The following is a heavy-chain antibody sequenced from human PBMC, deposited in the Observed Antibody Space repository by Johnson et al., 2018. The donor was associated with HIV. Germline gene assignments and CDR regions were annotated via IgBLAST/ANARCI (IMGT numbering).Heavy chain of an antibody. Sequence: QVQLVESGGGVVQPGRSLRLSCAASGFTFSGYGMHWVRQAPGKGLEWVSVIYSGGSTYYADSVKGRLTSSRDNSKNTLYLKMNSLRAEDTDVYYCARDGELGDAFDIWGQGTMVTVSS. D-gene: IGHD7-27*01. CDR3: ARDGELGDAFDI. V-gene: IGHV3-NL1*01. CDR2: IYSGGST. J-gene: IGHJ3*02. CDR1: GFTFSGYG.